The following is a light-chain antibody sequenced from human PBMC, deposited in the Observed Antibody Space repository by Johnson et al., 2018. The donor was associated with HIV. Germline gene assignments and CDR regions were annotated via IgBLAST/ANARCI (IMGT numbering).Light chain of an antibody. J-gene: IGLJ1*01. Sequence: QSVLTQPPSVSAAPGQKVTISCSGSSSNIGNNYVSWYQQLPVTAPKLLIYDNNKRPSGIPDRFPGSTSGTSATLGITGLQTGDEAEYYCGTWDSSPSAYVFGTGTKVTVL. CDR3: GTWDSSPSAYV. CDR2: DNN. CDR1: SSNIGNNY. V-gene: IGLV1-51*01.